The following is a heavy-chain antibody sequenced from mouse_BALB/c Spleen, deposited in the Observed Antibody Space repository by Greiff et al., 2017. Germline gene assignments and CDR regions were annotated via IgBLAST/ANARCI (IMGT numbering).Heavy chain of an antibody. D-gene: IGHD1-1*01. CDR1: GDSITSGY. CDR2: ISYSGST. Sequence: EVKLQQSGPSLVKPSQTLSLTCSVTGDSITSGYWNWIRKFPGNKLEYMGYISYSGSTYYNPSLKSRISITRDTSKNQYYLQLNSVTTEDTATYYCARSIYYYGSSFVDYWGQGTTLTVSS. V-gene: IGHV3-8*02. CDR3: ARSIYYYGSSFVDY. J-gene: IGHJ2*01.